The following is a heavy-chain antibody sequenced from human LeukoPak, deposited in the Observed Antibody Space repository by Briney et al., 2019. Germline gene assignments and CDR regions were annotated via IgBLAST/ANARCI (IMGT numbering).Heavy chain of an antibody. CDR2: IYTSGST. Sequence: PSETLSLTCTVSGGSISSGSYYWSWIRQPAGKGLEWIGRIYTSGSTNYNPSLKSRVTISVDTSKNQFSLKLSSVTAADTAVYYCARPTIALLAFDIWGQGTMVTVSS. V-gene: IGHV4-61*02. D-gene: IGHD5-24*01. CDR3: ARPTIALLAFDI. CDR1: GGSISSGSYY. J-gene: IGHJ3*02.